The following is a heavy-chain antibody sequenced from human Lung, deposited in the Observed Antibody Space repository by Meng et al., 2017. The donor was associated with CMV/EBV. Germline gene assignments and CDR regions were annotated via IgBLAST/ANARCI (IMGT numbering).Heavy chain of an antibody. D-gene: IGHD2-2*01. J-gene: IGHJ5*02. CDR2: ITPFSDNI. V-gene: IGHV3-21*01. CDR1: GFAFSNYK. CDR3: ARDRYQLPYDS. Sequence: GGSXRLXCSASGFAFSNYKMDWVRQAPGRGLEWVSSITPFSDNIYYGDSVKGRFIISRDNGKNSVYLQMNSLRDEDTAVYYCARDRYQLPYDSWGQGTLVTVSS.